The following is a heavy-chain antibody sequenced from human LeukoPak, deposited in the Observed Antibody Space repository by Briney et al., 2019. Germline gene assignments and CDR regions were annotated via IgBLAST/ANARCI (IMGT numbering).Heavy chain of an antibody. Sequence: SVKVSCKASGGTFSSYAISWVRQAPGQGLEWMGGIIPIFGTANYAQKFQGRVTITTDESTSTAYMELSSLRSEDTAVYYCARDRPDIVRVSRGFDYWGQGTLVTVSS. CDR2: IIPIFGTA. D-gene: IGHD5-12*01. CDR3: ARDRPDIVRVSRGFDY. CDR1: GGTFSSYA. V-gene: IGHV1-69*05. J-gene: IGHJ4*02.